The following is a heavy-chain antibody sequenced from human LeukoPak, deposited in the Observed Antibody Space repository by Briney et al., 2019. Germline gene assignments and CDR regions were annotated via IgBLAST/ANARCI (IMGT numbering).Heavy chain of an antibody. CDR3: ARVSAMVRGGSMGY. J-gene: IGHJ4*02. Sequence: ASVKVSCKASGYTFTSYGISWVRQAPGQGLEWVGWISAYNGNTNYAQKLQGRVTMTTDTSTSTAYMELRSLRSDDTAVYYCARVSAMVRGGSMGYWGQGTLVTVSS. D-gene: IGHD3-10*01. V-gene: IGHV1-18*01. CDR1: GYTFTSYG. CDR2: ISAYNGNT.